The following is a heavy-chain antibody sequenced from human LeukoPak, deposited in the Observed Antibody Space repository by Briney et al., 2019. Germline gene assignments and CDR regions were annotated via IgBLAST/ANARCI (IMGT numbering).Heavy chain of an antibody. V-gene: IGHV3-66*01. J-gene: IGHJ4*02. Sequence: GGSLRLSCAASGFTVISHYMSWVRQAPGKGLEWVSVIYRGDGTRYADSVKGRFTISRDNSKNTVYLQMNSLSVEDTAVYYCARDIGGTVEVATMNYWGQGTLVTVSS. D-gene: IGHD5-24*01. CDR1: GFTVISHY. CDR2: IYRGDGT. CDR3: ARDIGGTVEVATMNY.